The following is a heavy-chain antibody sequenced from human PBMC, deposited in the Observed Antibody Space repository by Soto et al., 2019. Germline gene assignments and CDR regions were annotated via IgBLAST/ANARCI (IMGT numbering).Heavy chain of an antibody. D-gene: IGHD6-6*01. CDR2: IWYDGSNK. V-gene: IGHV3-33*01. CDR3: ARDMGYYSSSSRGYFDY. J-gene: IGHJ4*02. CDR1: GFTFSSYG. Sequence: PGGSLRLSCAASGFTFSSYGMHWVRQAPGKGLEWVAVIWYDGSNKYYADSVKGRFTISRDNSKNTLYLQMNSLRAEDTAVYYCARDMGYYSSSSRGYFDYWGQGT.